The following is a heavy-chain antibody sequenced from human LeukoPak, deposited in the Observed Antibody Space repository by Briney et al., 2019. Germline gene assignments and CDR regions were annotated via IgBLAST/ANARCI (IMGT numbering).Heavy chain of an antibody. CDR3: ARGGLMVYAVRVQNDAFDI. CDR2: INHSGST. V-gene: IGHV4-34*01. Sequence: SETLSLTCAVYGGSFSGHYWSGIRQPPGKGLEWIGEINHSGSTNYNPSLKSRVTISVDTSKNQFSLKLSSVTAADTAVYYCARGGLMVYAVRVQNDAFDIWGQGTMVTVSS. D-gene: IGHD2-8*01. CDR1: GGSFSGHY. J-gene: IGHJ3*02.